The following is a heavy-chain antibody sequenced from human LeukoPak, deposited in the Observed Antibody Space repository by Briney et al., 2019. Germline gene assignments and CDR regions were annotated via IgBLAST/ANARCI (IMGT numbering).Heavy chain of an antibody. CDR1: VYMLNIYG. J-gene: IGHJ4*02. D-gene: IGHD5-12*01. CDR3: ARFPPSTGYDRFDT. V-gene: IGHV1-18*01. CDR2: ICAFNGNT. Sequence: GASVTVSRKASVYMLNIYGISWVRQAAAQGLKGMGWICAFNGNTNYARNFQDRLTMTTDTSTRTAYMELTSLRSDDTAVYYCARFPPSTGYDRFDTWGQGTLVTVSS.